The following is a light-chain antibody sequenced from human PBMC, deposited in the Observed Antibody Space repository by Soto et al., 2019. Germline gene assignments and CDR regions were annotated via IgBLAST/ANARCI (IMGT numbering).Light chain of an antibody. CDR1: SSNIGAGYD. Sequence: QPVLTQPPSVSGAPGQRVTISCTGSSSNIGAGYDVHWYQQLPGTAPKLLMYGNSNRPSGVPDRFSGSKSGTSASLAITGLQAEDEADYYCQSFDSGLSGSRVFGTGTKVTVL. CDR2: GNS. CDR3: QSFDSGLSGSRV. V-gene: IGLV1-40*01. J-gene: IGLJ1*01.